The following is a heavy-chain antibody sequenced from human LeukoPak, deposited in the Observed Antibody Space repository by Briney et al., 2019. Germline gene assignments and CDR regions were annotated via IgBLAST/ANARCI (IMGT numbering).Heavy chain of an antibody. V-gene: IGHV4-31*03. J-gene: IGHJ4*02. CDR2: IYYSGST. Sequence: SQTLYLTCTVSGGSISSRAYYWSWIRQHPGKGPEWIGYIYYSGSTYYNPSLKSRVIISLNTSKTQFSLKLSSVTAADTAVYYCARADGTIYYFDSWGQGTVVTVSS. D-gene: IGHD5-24*01. CDR3: ARADGTIYYFDS. CDR1: GGSISSRAYY.